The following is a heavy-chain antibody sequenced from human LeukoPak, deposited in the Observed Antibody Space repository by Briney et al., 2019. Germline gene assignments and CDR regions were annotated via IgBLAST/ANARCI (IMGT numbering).Heavy chain of an antibody. CDR2: IYYTGST. CDR1: GGSISTYY. CDR3: ARDQLGTPYYFDY. D-gene: IGHD7-27*01. Sequence: KASETLSLTRTVSGGSISTYYWSWIRQPPGKGLEWIGYIYYTGSTNYNPSLKSRVTISVDTSKNQFSLKLRSVTAADTAVYYCARDQLGTPYYFDYWGQGTLVTVSS. V-gene: IGHV4-59*01. J-gene: IGHJ4*02.